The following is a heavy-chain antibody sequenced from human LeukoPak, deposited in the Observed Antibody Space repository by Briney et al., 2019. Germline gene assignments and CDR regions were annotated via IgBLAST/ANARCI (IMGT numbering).Heavy chain of an antibody. Sequence: PGGSLRLSCAASGFTFSSYWMSWVRQAPGKGLEWVANIKQDGSEKYYVDSVKGRFTISRDNAKNSLYLQMNSLRAEDTAVYYCARDRAAMGSWDRFDYWGQGTLVTVSS. J-gene: IGHJ4*02. D-gene: IGHD6-13*01. CDR1: GFTFSSYW. V-gene: IGHV3-7*01. CDR3: ARDRAAMGSWDRFDY. CDR2: IKQDGSEK.